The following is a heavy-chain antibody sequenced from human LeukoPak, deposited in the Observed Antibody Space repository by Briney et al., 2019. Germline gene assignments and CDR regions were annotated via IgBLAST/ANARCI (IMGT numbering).Heavy chain of an antibody. CDR3: ARDYGSGSQPFDY. CDR2: IYYSGST. J-gene: IGHJ4*02. V-gene: IGHV4-59*01. D-gene: IGHD3-10*01. CDR1: GGSISSYY. Sequence: SETLSLICTVSGGSISSYYWSWIRQPPGKGLEWIGYIYYSGSTNYSPSLKSRVTISVDTSKNQFSLKLSSVTAADTAVYYCARDYGSGSQPFDYWGQGTLVTVSS.